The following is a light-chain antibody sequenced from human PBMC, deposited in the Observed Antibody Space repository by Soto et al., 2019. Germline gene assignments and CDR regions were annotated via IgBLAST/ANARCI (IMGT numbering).Light chain of an antibody. CDR1: SSDVGGYNY. J-gene: IGLJ1*01. V-gene: IGLV2-14*01. Sequence: QSALTQPASVSGSPGQSITISCTGTSSDVGGYNYVSWYQQHPGKAPKLMIYEVSNRPSGVYNRFSGSQSGNTASLTISGLQAEDEADYYCSSYTSSSTLVFGTGTKLTVL. CDR3: SSYTSSSTLV. CDR2: EVS.